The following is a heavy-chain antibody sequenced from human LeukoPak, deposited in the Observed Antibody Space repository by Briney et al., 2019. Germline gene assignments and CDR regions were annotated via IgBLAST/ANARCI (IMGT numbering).Heavy chain of an antibody. CDR2: ISSNGDNT. J-gene: IGHJ4*02. V-gene: IGHV3-64D*06. Sequence: GGSLRLSCSVSGFTFSTYAMHRVRQAPGKGLEYVSAISSNGDNTYYADSVKGRFTISRDNSKNTLYLQMSSLRADDTAVYYCVRGTGYWGQGTLVTVSS. CDR1: GFTFSTYA. CDR3: VRGTGY.